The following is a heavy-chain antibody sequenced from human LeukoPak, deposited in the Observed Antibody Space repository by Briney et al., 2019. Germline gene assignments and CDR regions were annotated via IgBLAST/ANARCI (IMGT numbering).Heavy chain of an antibody. CDR1: GFIFEDYT. Sequence: GGSLRLSCAASGFIFEDYTMHWVRPVPGKTLEWVSLVNWHGTTYYADSLKGRFTISRDNSKNSLYLQMDSLRTEDTAFYYCAKDLTYESSGSVIDSWGLGTLVTVSS. CDR2: VNWHGTT. J-gene: IGHJ4*02. CDR3: AKDLTYESSGSVIDS. V-gene: IGHV3-43*01. D-gene: IGHD3-22*01.